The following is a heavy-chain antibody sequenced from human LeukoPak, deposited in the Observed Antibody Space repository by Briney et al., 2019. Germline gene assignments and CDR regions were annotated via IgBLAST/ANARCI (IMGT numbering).Heavy chain of an antibody. V-gene: IGHV3-21*01. D-gene: IGHD3-9*01. CDR2: ITSGGDYI. Sequence: GGSLRLSCAASGFTFSSYWMSWVRQAPGKGLEWVSSITSGGDYIYFADSVKGRFTTSRDNAKNSLSLQLNSLRVEDTAVYYCARGHYDVLAASYKWTPDYWGQGTLVTVSS. CDR3: ARGHYDVLAASYKWTPDY. J-gene: IGHJ4*02. CDR1: GFTFSSYW.